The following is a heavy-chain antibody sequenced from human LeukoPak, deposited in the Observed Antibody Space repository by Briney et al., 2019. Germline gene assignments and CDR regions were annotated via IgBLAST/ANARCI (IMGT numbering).Heavy chain of an antibody. CDR3: ARDRGSGLDY. CDR2: ISGSGTI. D-gene: IGHD3-10*01. CDR1: GGSINSY. Sequence: NPSETLSLTCIVSGGSINSYWSWIRQPAGKGLEWIGRISGSGTITYNPALQSRLTISIDTSKNQFPLKLMSVTAADTAVYYCARDRGSGLDYWGQGTLVTVSS. J-gene: IGHJ4*02. V-gene: IGHV4-4*07.